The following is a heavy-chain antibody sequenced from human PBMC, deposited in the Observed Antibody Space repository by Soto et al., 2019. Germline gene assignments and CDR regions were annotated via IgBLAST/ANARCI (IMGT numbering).Heavy chain of an antibody. CDR3: ASRIRGVGGYFDY. J-gene: IGHJ4*02. CDR1: GFSFSDYY. V-gene: IGHV3-11*01. D-gene: IGHD3-10*01. CDR2: ISSSGSTT. Sequence: QVQLVESGGGLVKPGGSLRLACAASGFSFSDYYMSWIRQAPGKGLEWVSYISSSGSTTYHADSVKGRFTISRDNAKNSLYLQMNSLRAEDTAVYCCASRIRGVGGYFDYWGQGTLVNVSS.